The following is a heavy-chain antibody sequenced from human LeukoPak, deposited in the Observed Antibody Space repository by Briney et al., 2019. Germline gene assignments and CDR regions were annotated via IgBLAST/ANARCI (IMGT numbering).Heavy chain of an antibody. V-gene: IGHV1-3*03. D-gene: IGHD1-14*01. CDR1: GYTFTTYT. CDR3: ARARYETRIWPKSRYDYYHYMDV. CDR2: INAGNGNT. Sequence: GGSLKVSCKASGYTFTTYTIHWVRQAPGQRLEWMGWINAGNGNTKYSQEFQDRVTITRDTSASTAYMELSSLRSEDMAVYYCARARYETRIWPKSRYDYYHYMDVWGKGTTVTVSS. J-gene: IGHJ6*03.